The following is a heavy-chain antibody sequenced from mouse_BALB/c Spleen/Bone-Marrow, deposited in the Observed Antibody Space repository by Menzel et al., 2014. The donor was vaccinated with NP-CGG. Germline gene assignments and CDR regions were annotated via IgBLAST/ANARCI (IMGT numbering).Heavy chain of an antibody. D-gene: IGHD1-1*01. CDR3: ASYYYGSSGFAY. CDR2: IDPANGNT. J-gene: IGHJ3*01. V-gene: IGHV14-3*02. CDR1: GFNIKDTY. Sequence: EVKVVESGAELVKPGASVKLSCTASGFNIKDTYMHWVKQRPEQGLEWIGRIDPANGNTKYDPKFQGKATITADTSSNTAYLQLSSLTSEDTAVYCCASYYYGSSGFAYWGQGTLVTVSA.